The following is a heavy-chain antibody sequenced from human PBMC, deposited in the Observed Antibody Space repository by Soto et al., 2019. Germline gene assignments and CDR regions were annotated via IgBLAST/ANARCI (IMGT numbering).Heavy chain of an antibody. CDR1: GYTFTSFG. Sequence: QVQLVQSGPEVKKPGASVKVSCKTSGYTFTSFGISWVRQAPGQGLEWMGWIPTDKGKTNYAQKFQGRVTMTTDTSTSTAYMELRSLRSDDTAVYYCATRSPAFDYWGQGTLVTDSS. CDR2: IPTDKGKT. J-gene: IGHJ4*02. V-gene: IGHV1-18*01. CDR3: ATRSPAFDY.